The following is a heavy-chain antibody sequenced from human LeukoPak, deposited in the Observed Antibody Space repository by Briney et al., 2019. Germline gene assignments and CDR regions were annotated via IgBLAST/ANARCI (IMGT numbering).Heavy chain of an antibody. D-gene: IGHD3-10*01. J-gene: IGHJ5*02. CDR3: VRGPYGSGISNWFDP. CDR2: IYYSGIT. CDR1: GGSISSSGYY. Sequence: PSETLSLTCTVSGGSISSSGYYWGWIRQSPGEGLEWIGNIYYSGITYYNPSLKSRVTVSVDTSKNQFSLKLTSVTAADTAVYYCVRGPYGSGISNWFDPWGQGTQVIVSS. V-gene: IGHV4-39*07.